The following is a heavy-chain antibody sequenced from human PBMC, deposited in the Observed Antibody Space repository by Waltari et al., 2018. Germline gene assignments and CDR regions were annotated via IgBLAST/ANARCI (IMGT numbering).Heavy chain of an antibody. CDR2: MEQDGSET. J-gene: IGHJ4*02. CDR3: ARDLFDY. CDR1: GFSFSDYR. Sequence: EVQLVESGGGLVQPGGSLRLSCVGSGFSFSDYRLNWVRQGPGKGLGWVAKMEQDGSETYYAPSGKDRFTISRDNTKKSQFLQMNSLKVEDTALYYCARDLFDYWGQGILVTVSS. V-gene: IGHV3-7*01.